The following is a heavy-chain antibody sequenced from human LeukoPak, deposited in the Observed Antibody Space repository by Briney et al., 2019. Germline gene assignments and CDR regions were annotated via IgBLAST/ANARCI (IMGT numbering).Heavy chain of an antibody. CDR1: GYNFTTYW. D-gene: IGHD4-17*01. Sequence: HGESLKISCKGSGYNFTTYWIGWVRQMPGKGLEWMGIIYPGDSNTRYSPSFQGQVTISADKSISTAYLQWSSLKASDTSMYYCARRRATVTTVANWFDPWGQGTLVTVSS. CDR3: ARRRATVTTVANWFDP. CDR2: IYPGDSNT. J-gene: IGHJ5*02. V-gene: IGHV5-51*01.